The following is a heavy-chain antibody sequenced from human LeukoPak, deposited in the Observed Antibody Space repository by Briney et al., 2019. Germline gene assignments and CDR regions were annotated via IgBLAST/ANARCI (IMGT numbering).Heavy chain of an antibody. Sequence: SETLSLTCTVSGDSISTYYWSWIRQPPGKGLEWIGYVYYSGSTNYNPSLKSRVTISVDTSKNQFSLKLRSVTAADTAVYYCAKFASVAGGTNWFDAWGQGTLVTVSA. CDR2: VYYSGST. D-gene: IGHD2-15*01. CDR3: AKFASVAGGTNWFDA. J-gene: IGHJ5*02. CDR1: GDSISTYY. V-gene: IGHV4-59*01.